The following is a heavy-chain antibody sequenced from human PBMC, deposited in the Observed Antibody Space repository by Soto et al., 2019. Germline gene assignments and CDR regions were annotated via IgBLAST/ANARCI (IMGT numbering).Heavy chain of an antibody. V-gene: IGHV1-69*12. CDR3: ASAPPYDNGGHDAFDI. CDR2: IIPIVDAT. CDR1: GGTFSRHA. J-gene: IGHJ3*02. Sequence: QVQLVQSGTEVKKPGSSVKVSCKASGGTFSRHAVSWVRQAPGQGLEWMGAIIPIVDATNDAQKFQDRVTITADESTNTVYMELRSLTSEDTAVYFCASAPPYDNGGHDAFDIWGEGTMIIVSS. D-gene: IGHD4-17*01.